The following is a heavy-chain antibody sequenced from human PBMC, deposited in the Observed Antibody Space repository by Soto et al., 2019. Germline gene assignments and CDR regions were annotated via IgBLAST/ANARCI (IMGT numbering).Heavy chain of an antibody. Sequence: PGGSLRLSCVASGFTFSSYAMSWVRQAPGKGLEWVSTISGSGGNTYYADSVKGRFTISRDNSKNTLYLQMNSLRAEDTAVYYCASNIDYRYFDYWGQGTLVTVSS. CDR3: ASNIDYRYFDY. CDR1: GFTFSSYA. V-gene: IGHV3-23*01. D-gene: IGHD4-4*01. CDR2: ISGSGGNT. J-gene: IGHJ4*02.